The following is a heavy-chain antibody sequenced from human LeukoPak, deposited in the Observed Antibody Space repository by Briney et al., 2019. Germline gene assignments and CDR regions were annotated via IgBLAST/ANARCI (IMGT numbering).Heavy chain of an antibody. J-gene: IGHJ4*02. CDR3: ARAGYSSGWYAGGGFDY. CDR2: IYYSGST. D-gene: IGHD6-19*01. Sequence: PSETLSLTCTVSGGSISSSSYYWGWIRQPPGKGLEWIGSIYYSGSTYYNPSLKSRVTISVDTSKNQFSLKLSSVTAADTAVYYCARAGYSSGWYAGGGFDYWGQGTLVTVSS. CDR1: GGSISSSSYY. V-gene: IGHV4-39*01.